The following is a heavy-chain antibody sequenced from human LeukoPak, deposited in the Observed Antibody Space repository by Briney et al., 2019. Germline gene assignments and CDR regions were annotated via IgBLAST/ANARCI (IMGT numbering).Heavy chain of an antibody. CDR2: INTSGNT. V-gene: IGHV4-61*02. CDR1: GGSISSGSYY. CDR3: AREPRGNCSSTSCPFYYYMDV. J-gene: IGHJ6*03. Sequence: SETLSLTCVSGGSISSGSYYWTWIRQPAGKGLEWIGRINTSGNTNYNPSLKSRVTISVDTSKNQFSLKLTSVTAADTAVYYCAREPRGNCSSTSCPFYYYMDVWGKGTTVTVSS. D-gene: IGHD2-2*01.